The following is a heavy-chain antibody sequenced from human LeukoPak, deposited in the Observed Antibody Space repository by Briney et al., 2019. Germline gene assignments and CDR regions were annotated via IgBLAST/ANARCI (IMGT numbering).Heavy chain of an antibody. Sequence: GALRLSCAASGFSFRSYAIYWVRQASGKGLEWVAVTSYDGSITYYADSVKGRFTISRDTSKNTLFLQMNSLRVEDTAPYYCAKSVAIYFYYGLDVWGQGTTVTVSS. CDR3: AKSVAIYFYYGLDV. J-gene: IGHJ6*02. CDR1: GFSFRSYA. V-gene: IGHV3-30-3*02. D-gene: IGHD3-3*01. CDR2: TSYDGSIT.